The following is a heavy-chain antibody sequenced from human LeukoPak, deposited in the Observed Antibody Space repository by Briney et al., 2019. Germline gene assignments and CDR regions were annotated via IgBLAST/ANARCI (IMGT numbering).Heavy chain of an antibody. J-gene: IGHJ4*02. CDR2: INHSGST. CDR3: ARGRERQWLVRRYFDY. Sequence: SETLSLTCAVYGGSFSGYYWSWIRQPPGKGLEWIGEINHSGSTNYNPSLKSRVTISVDTSKNQFSLKLSSVTAADTAVYYCARGRERQWLVRRYFDYWGQGTLVAVSS. V-gene: IGHV4-34*01. CDR1: GGSFSGYY. D-gene: IGHD6-19*01.